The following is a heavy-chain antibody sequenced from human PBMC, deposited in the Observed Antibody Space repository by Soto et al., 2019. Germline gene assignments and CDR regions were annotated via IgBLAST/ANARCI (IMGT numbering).Heavy chain of an antibody. CDR2: SYFSGST. V-gene: IGHV4-38-2*02. CDR1: GYSISSGYY. D-gene: IGHD2-2*02. Sequence: PSETLSLTCAVSGYSISSGYYWGWIRQPPGKGLEWIGNSYFSGSTYYNPSLKSRVTISVDTSKNQFSLKLSSVTAADTAVYYCAREDIVVVPGAIRSYYYNGMDVWGQGTTVTVSS. CDR3: AREDIVVVPGAIRSYYYNGMDV. J-gene: IGHJ6*02.